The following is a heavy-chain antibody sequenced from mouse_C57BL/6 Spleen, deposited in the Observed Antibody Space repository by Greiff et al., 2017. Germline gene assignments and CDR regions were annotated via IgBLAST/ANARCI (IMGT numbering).Heavy chain of an antibody. J-gene: IGHJ1*03. D-gene: IGHD1-1*01. CDR2: IDPSDSYT. Sequence: VQLQQPGAELVRPGTSVKLSCKASGYTFTSYWMHWVKQRPGQGLEWIGVIDPSDSYTNYNQKFKGKATLTVDTSSSTAYMQLSSLTSEDSAVYYCARRDVSSWYFDVWGTGTTVT. CDR3: ARRDVSSWYFDV. V-gene: IGHV1-59*01. CDR1: GYTFTSYW.